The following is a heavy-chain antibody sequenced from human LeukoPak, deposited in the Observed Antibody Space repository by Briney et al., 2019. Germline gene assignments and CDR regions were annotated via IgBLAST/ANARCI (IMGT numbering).Heavy chain of an antibody. J-gene: IGHJ3*02. CDR2: IYYSGST. CDR1: GGSISSYY. D-gene: IGHD5-12*01. V-gene: IGHV4-59*01. CDR3: ARERGDAFDI. Sequence: SETLSLTCTVSGGSISSYYWSWIRQPPGKGLEGIGYIYYSGSTNYNPSLKSRVTISVDTSKNQFSLKLSSVTAADTAVYYCARERGDAFDIWGQGTMVTVSS.